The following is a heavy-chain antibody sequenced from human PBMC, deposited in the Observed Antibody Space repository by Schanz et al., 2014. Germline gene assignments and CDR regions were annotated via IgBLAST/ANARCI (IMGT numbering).Heavy chain of an antibody. CDR2: INPSSGTT. V-gene: IGHV1-46*03. CDR3: ARGGFFDSTSFDS. D-gene: IGHD2-2*01. Sequence: QVQLVQSGAEVKKPGVSVKVSCKASGYTFTTYYIHWVRQAPGQGLEWMGKINPSSGTTRIAQNCQGRLTVTRDTATSTVNMELSSLRSEDAAVYYCARGGFFDSTSFDSWGQGTLVTVSS. J-gene: IGHJ4*02. CDR1: GYTFTTYY.